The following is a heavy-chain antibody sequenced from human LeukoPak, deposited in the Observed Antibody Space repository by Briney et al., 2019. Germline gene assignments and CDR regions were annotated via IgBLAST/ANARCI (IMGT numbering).Heavy chain of an antibody. D-gene: IGHD3-3*01. J-gene: IGHJ1*01. CDR3: AKDRGYDYWSVYSSAEYFQH. CDR2: IRYDGSNK. CDR1: GFTFSSHG. V-gene: IGHV3-30*02. Sequence: GGSLRLSCAASGFTFSSHGMHWVRQAPGKGLVWVAFIRYDGSNKYYADSVKGRFTISRANSKNTLYLQMNSLRAEDTAVYYCAKDRGYDYWSVYSSAEYFQHWGQGTLVTVSS.